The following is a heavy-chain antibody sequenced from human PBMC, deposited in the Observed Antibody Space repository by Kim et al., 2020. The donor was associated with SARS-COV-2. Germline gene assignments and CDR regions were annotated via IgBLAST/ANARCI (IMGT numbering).Heavy chain of an antibody. V-gene: IGHV3-23*01. Sequence: GGSLRLSCVASGFTFRSYAMTWVRQAPGKGLEWVSAINDNGDHTYYTDSARGRFTISRDNSKNTLSLQLNSLSAEDTALYSCAKRNRITGYGNDDFDIWG. CDR3: AKRNRITGYGNDDFDI. D-gene: IGHD5-18*01. J-gene: IGHJ3*02. CDR2: INDNGDHT. CDR1: GFTFRSYA.